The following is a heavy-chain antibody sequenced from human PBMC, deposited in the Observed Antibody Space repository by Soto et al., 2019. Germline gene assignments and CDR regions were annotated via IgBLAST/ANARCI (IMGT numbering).Heavy chain of an antibody. J-gene: IGHJ4*02. V-gene: IGHV1-69*13. CDR3: ARDGRRAHLGTDNYYDY. CDR2: IIPIFGTT. Sequence: SVKVSCKVSGGTFNTYTINWVRLAPGQGLEWMGGIIPIFGTTNYAQKFQGRVKITADESTSTVNMELSSLESDDKADHYCARDGRRAHLGTDNYYDYWGQGTLVTVCS. CDR1: GGTFNTYT. D-gene: IGHD3-10*01.